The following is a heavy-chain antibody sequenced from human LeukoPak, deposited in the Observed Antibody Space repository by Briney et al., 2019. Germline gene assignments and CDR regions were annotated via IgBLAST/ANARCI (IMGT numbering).Heavy chain of an antibody. CDR3: ARGPPFDY. Sequence: SQTLSLTCTVSGGSISSGSYYWSWIRQPAGRGLEWIVRIYTSGSTNYNPSLKSRVTISVDTSKNQFSLKLSSVTAADTAVYYCARGPPFDYWGQGTLVTVSS. CDR2: IYTSGST. J-gene: IGHJ4*02. CDR1: GGSISSGSYY. V-gene: IGHV4-61*02.